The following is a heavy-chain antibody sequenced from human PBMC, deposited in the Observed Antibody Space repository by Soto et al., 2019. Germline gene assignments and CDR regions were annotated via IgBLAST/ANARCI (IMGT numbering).Heavy chain of an antibody. CDR1: GGTFSSYA. Sequence: SVKVSCKASGGTFSSYAISWVRQAPGQGLEWMGGIIPIFGTANYAQKFQGRVTITADGSTSTAYMELRSLRSDDTAVYYCARQAYDFWSGSPRWYMEVWGKGTTVTVSS. CDR3: ARQAYDFWSGSPRWYMEV. CDR2: IIPIFGTA. J-gene: IGHJ6*03. V-gene: IGHV1-69*13. D-gene: IGHD3-3*01.